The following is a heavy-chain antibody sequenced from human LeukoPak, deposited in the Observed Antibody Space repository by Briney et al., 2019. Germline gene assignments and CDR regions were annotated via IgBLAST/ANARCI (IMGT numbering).Heavy chain of an antibody. Sequence: SQTLSLTCTVSGGSISSGSYYWSWIRQPAGKGLEWIGRIYTSGSTNYNPSLKSRVTISVDTSKNQFSLKLSSVTAADTAVYYCARGLPYCGGDCYDYWGQGTLVTVSS. V-gene: IGHV4-61*02. CDR2: IYTSGST. D-gene: IGHD2-21*02. CDR3: ARGLPYCGGDCYDY. J-gene: IGHJ4*02. CDR1: GGSISSGSYY.